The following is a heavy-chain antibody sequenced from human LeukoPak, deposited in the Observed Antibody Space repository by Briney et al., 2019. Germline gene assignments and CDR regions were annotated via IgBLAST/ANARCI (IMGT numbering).Heavy chain of an antibody. CDR3: ARRYYYGSGSYYTPWSYYYYMDV. CDR2: INHSGST. V-gene: IGHV4-34*01. CDR1: GGSFSGYY. J-gene: IGHJ6*03. D-gene: IGHD3-10*01. Sequence: TSETLSLTCAVYGGSFSGYYWSWIRQPPGKGLEWIGEINHSGSTNYNPSLKSRVTISVDTSKNQFSLKLSSVTAADTAVYYCARRYYYGSGSYYTPWSYYYYMDVWGKGTTVTISS.